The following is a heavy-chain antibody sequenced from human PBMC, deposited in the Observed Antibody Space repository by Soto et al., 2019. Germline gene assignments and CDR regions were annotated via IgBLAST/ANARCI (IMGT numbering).Heavy chain of an antibody. J-gene: IGHJ6*02. Sequence: QLQLQESGPGLVKPSATVSLPCPVSGGSISSRSYYWGWIGQPPGEGLEWNGRTYYSGRTYYNPSLKRRVTRSAETSKRQLSLKLSAVTAADTAGYYCARSFLYYEFWIGYPEKPYYYYGLDVWGHGTTGPVSS. D-gene: IGHD3-3*01. CDR1: GGSISSRSYY. CDR3: ARSFLYYEFWIGYPEKPYYYYGLDV. CDR2: TYYSGRT. V-gene: IGHV4-39*01.